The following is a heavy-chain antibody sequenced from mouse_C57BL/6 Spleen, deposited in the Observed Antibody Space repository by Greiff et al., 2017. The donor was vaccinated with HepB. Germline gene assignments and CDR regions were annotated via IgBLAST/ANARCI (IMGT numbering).Heavy chain of an antibody. J-gene: IGHJ3*01. Sequence: QVQLQQPGAELVMPGASVKLSCKASGHTFTSYWMHWVKQRPGQGLEWIGEIDPSDSYTNYNQKFKGKSTLTVDKSSSTAYMQLSSLTSEDSAVYYCVKTAQAWFAYWGQGTLVTVSA. CDR3: VKTAQAWFAY. V-gene: IGHV1-69*01. CDR1: GHTFTSYW. CDR2: IDPSDSYT. D-gene: IGHD3-2*02.